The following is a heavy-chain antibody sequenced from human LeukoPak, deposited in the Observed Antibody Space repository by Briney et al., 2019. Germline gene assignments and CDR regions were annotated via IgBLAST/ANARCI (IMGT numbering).Heavy chain of an antibody. Sequence: GGALRLSCAASGFTFSSYSMNWVRQAPGKGLEWGSSICSSSSYIYYADSVKGRFTISIDNGKNSLYLQMKSLRAEDTAVYYCARVRYCSGGSCYGNWYDPWGQGTLVTVSS. J-gene: IGHJ5*02. CDR1: GFTFSSYS. CDR3: ARVRYCSGGSCYGNWYDP. V-gene: IGHV3-21*01. D-gene: IGHD2-15*01. CDR2: ICSSSSYI.